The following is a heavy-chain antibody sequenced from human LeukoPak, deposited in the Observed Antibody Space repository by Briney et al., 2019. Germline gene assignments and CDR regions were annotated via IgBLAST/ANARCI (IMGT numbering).Heavy chain of an antibody. V-gene: IGHV6-1*01. Sequence: SQTLSLTCAIFGDSVSSNSAGLNWIRQSPLRGLEWLGRTYYRSKWYNDYAVSVKRRITINPDTSKNQFSLQLNSVTPEDTAVYFCARFAGGHFDYWGQGTLVAVSS. CDR1: GDSVSSNSAG. J-gene: IGHJ4*02. D-gene: IGHD2-8*02. CDR2: TYYRSKWYN. CDR3: ARFAGGHFDY.